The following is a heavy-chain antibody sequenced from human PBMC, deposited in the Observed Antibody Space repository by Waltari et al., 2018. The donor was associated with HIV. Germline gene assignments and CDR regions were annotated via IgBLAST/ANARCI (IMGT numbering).Heavy chain of an antibody. CDR1: GYSISSGYY. CDR2: IYHSGST. D-gene: IGHD6-19*01. Sequence: QVQLQESGPGLVTPSETLSLTCAVSGYSISSGYYWGWIRQPPGKGLARIGSIYHSGSTYYNPSLKSRVTISVDTSKNQFSLKLSSVTAADTAVYYCARGPPTPAVAGIIGYYYYGMDVWGQGTTVTVSS. V-gene: IGHV4-38-2*01. J-gene: IGHJ6*02. CDR3: ARGPPTPAVAGIIGYYYYGMDV.